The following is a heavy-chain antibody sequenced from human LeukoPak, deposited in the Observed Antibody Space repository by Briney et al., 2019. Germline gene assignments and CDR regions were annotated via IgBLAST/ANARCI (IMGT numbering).Heavy chain of an antibody. D-gene: IGHD3-9*01. CDR2: ISAYNGNT. J-gene: IGHJ5*02. CDR3: ARELRYFDWLRNNWFDP. CDR1: GYTFTSYG. Sequence: VASVKVSCKASGYTFTSYGISWVRQAPGQGLEWMGWISAYNGNTNYAQKLQGRVTMTTGTSTSTAYMELRSLRSDDTAVYYCARELRYFDWLRNNWFDPWGQGTLVTVSS. V-gene: IGHV1-18*01.